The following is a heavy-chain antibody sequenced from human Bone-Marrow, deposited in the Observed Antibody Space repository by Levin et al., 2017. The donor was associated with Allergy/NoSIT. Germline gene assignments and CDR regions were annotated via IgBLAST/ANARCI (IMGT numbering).Heavy chain of an antibody. CDR1: GFTFSSYD. CDR3: ARAGDYGDYGKNYYYGMDG. D-gene: IGHD4-17*01. V-gene: IGHV3-13*01. J-gene: IGHJ6*02. CDR2: IGTAGDT. Sequence: QPGGSLRLSCAASGFTFSSYDMHWVRQATGKGLEWVSAIGTAGDTYYPGSVKGRFTISRENAKNSLYLQMNSLRAGDTAVYYCARAGDYGDYGKNYYYGMDGWGQGTTVTVSS.